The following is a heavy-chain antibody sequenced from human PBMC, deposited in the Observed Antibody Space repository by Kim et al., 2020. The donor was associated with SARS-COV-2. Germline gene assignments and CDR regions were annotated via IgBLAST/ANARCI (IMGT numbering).Heavy chain of an antibody. Sequence: TYYADSVKGRFTISRDNSKNTLYLQMNSLRAEDTAVYYCAKDSKVATFDYWGQGTLVTVSS. J-gene: IGHJ4*02. CDR3: AKDSKVATFDY. CDR2: T. D-gene: IGHD5-12*01. V-gene: IGHV3-23*01.